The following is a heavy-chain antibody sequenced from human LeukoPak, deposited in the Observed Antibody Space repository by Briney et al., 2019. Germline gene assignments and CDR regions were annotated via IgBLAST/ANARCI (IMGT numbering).Heavy chain of an antibody. CDR3: ARDSWIAAAGNFDY. J-gene: IGHJ4*02. CDR2: IWYDGSNK. CDR1: GFTFSSYG. D-gene: IGHD6-13*01. Sequence: GSLRLSCAASGFTFSSYGMHWVRQAPGKGLEWVAVIWYDGSNKYYADSVKGRFTISRDNSKNTLYLQMNSLRAEDTAVYYCARDSWIAAAGNFDYWGQGTLVTVSS. V-gene: IGHV3-33*01.